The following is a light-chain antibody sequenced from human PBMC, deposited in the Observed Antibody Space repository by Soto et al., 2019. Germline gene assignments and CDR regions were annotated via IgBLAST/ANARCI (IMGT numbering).Light chain of an antibody. CDR1: TGAVTSGHY. J-gene: IGLJ2*01. V-gene: IGLV7-46*01. CDR3: SLSYSGVVV. CDR2: DTS. Sequence: QAVVSQEPSLTVSPGGTVTLTCDSSTGAVTSGHYPYWFQQKPGQAPRTLIYDTSNKHSWTPARFSGSLLGGKAALTLSGAQSEDEAEYYCSLSYSGVVVFGGGTQLTVL.